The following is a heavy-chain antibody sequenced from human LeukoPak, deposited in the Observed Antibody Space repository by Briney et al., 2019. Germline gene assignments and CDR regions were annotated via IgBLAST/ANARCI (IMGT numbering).Heavy chain of an antibody. J-gene: IGHJ3*02. V-gene: IGHV3-23*01. Sequence: PAGSLRLSCAASGFRFNNYAMSWVRQAPGKGLEWVSGISDSGRSTYYADSVKGRFTISRDNAKNSLYLQMNSLRAEDTAVYYCVTDYGGSSGAFDIWGQGTMVTVSS. CDR1: GFRFNNYA. CDR2: ISDSGRST. D-gene: IGHD4-23*01. CDR3: VTDYGGSSGAFDI.